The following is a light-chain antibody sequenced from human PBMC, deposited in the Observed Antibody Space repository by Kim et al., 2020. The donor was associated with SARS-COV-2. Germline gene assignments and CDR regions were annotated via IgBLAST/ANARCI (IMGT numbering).Light chain of an antibody. CDR1: NIGSKS. Sequence: SYELTQLLSVSVAQGETARITCGENNIGSKSLHWYQQKPGQAPVMIIYRDTVRPSGIPERFPGSGITATLTISRVQAGDEADYYCQIWDGDSYVFGTGTKVTVL. V-gene: IGLV3-9*01. CDR2: RDT. J-gene: IGLJ1*01. CDR3: QIWDGDSYV.